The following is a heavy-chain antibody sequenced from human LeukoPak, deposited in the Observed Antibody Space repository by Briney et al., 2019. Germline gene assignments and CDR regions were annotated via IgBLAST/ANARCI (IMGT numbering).Heavy chain of an antibody. CDR2: IYYSGST. D-gene: IGHD3-10*01. V-gene: IGHV4-31*03. CDR1: GGSISSGGYY. Sequence: SETLSLTCTVSGGSISSGGYYWSWIRQHPGKGLEWIGYIYYSGSTYYNPSLKSRVTISVDTSKNQFSLKLSSVTAADTAVYYCARERGPVSNDAFDIWGQGTMVTVSS. J-gene: IGHJ3*02. CDR3: ARERGPVSNDAFDI.